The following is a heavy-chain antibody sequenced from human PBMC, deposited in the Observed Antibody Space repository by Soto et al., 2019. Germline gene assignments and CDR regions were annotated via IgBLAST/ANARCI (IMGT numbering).Heavy chain of an antibody. Sequence: GASVKVSCKASGYTFTSFYIHWVRQAPGQGLEWMGIINPSGGSTSYAQKFQGRVTMTRDTSTSTVYMELRSLRSDDTAVYYCARDGGSSWYRWFDPWGQGTLVTVSS. J-gene: IGHJ5*02. CDR2: INPSGGST. CDR1: GYTFTSFY. CDR3: ARDGGSSWYRWFDP. D-gene: IGHD6-13*01. V-gene: IGHV1-46*01.